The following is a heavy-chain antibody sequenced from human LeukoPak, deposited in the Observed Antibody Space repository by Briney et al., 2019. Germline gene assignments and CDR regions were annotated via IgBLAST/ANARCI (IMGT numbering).Heavy chain of an antibody. CDR1: GFTFSNFT. V-gene: IGHV3-21*01. CDR2: ISSISSYI. J-gene: IGHJ4*02. Sequence: GGSLRLSCAASGFTFSNFTMNWVRQAPGKGLEWVSSISSISSYIYYADPVKGRFTISRDNSKNTVYLQMNSLRGDDTAVYYCARPQGFYYDSAGYPDYWGQGTWVTVSS. D-gene: IGHD3-22*01. CDR3: ARPQGFYYDSAGYPDY.